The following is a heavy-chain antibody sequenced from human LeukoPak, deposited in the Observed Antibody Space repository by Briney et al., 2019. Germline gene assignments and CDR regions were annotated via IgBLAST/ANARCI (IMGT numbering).Heavy chain of an antibody. CDR3: ARGTLGAWGW. Sequence: GGSLRLSCAAPRFTFSSYDMNWVRQAPGKGLEWVSSISSSSNYIHYADSVKGRFTISRDNAKNSLYLQMNSLRAEDTAVYFCARGTLGAWGWWGQGTLVTVSS. J-gene: IGHJ4*02. V-gene: IGHV3-21*01. D-gene: IGHD6-19*01. CDR1: RFTFSSYD. CDR2: ISSSSNYI.